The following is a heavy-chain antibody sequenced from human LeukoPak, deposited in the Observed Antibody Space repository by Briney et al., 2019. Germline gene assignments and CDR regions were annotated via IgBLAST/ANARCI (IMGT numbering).Heavy chain of an antibody. V-gene: IGHV3-21*04. CDR2: ISSSSSYI. J-gene: IGHJ4*01. Sequence: GGSLRLSCAASGFTFSSYSMNWVRQAPGKGLEWVSSISSSSSYIYYADSVKGRFTISRDNSKNSLYLQMNSLRTDDTAVYYCAFPWGTGWFYSDCWGQGTLVTVSS. CDR1: GFTFSSYS. D-gene: IGHD1-1*01. CDR3: AFPWGTGWFYSDC.